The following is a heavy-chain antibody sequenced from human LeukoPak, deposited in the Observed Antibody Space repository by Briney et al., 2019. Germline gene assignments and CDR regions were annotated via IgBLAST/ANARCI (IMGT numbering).Heavy chain of an antibody. J-gene: IGHJ4*02. Sequence: TPGGSLRLSCAASGFTFSKAWMSWVRQAPGKGLEWVGRIKSKSDGGTTDYAAPVRGRLTISRDDAKNTLYMQMNSLKTEDTAVYYCTTDFRRGYTYGNHDYWGQGTLVTVSS. CDR3: TTDFRRGYTYGNHDY. D-gene: IGHD5-18*01. CDR1: GFTFSKAW. CDR2: IKSKSDGGTT. V-gene: IGHV3-15*01.